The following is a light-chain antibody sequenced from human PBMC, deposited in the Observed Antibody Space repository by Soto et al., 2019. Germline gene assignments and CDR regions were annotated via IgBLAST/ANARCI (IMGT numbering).Light chain of an antibody. CDR1: SSDVGSYNL. J-gene: IGLJ1*01. CDR2: EVS. V-gene: IGLV2-23*02. Sequence: SVLTQPASVSGSPGQSITISCTGTSSDVGSYNLVSWYQQHPGKAPKLMIYEVSKRPSGVSNRFSGSKSGNTASLTISGLQAEDEADYYCCSYAGSHYVFGTGTKVTVL. CDR3: CSYAGSHYV.